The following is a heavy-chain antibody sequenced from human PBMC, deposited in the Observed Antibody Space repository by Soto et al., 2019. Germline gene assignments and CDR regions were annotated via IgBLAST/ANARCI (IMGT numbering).Heavy chain of an antibody. CDR1: GFTFSSYS. Sequence: PGGSLRLSCAASGFTFSSYSMNWVRQAPGKGLECVSYITGGSTIYYADSVKGRFTVSRDNAENSLYLQMNSLRDEDTAVYYGARGPNTAVAGRFDYWGQGTLVTVSS. CDR2: ITGGSTI. J-gene: IGHJ4*02. V-gene: IGHV3-48*02. CDR3: ARGPNTAVAGRFDY. D-gene: IGHD6-19*01.